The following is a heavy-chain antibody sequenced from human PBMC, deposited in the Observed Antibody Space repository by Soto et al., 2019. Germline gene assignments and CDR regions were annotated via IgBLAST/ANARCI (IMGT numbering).Heavy chain of an antibody. V-gene: IGHV3-43*01. Sequence: PGGSLRLSCAASGFTFDDYTMHWVRQAPGKGLEWVSLISWDGGSAYYAGSVKGRFTISRDNSKNSLYLQMNSLRTEDTALYYCAKDLRSDYYYYGMDVWGQGTTVTVSS. J-gene: IGHJ6*02. CDR1: GFTFDDYT. CDR2: ISWDGGSA. CDR3: AKDLRSDYYYYGMDV.